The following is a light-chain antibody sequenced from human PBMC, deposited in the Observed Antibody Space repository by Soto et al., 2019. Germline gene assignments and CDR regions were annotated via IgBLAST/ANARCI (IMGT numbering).Light chain of an antibody. J-gene: IGLJ2*01. CDR2: RND. V-gene: IGLV1-47*01. Sequence: QFVLTQPPSASGTPGQRVTISCSGSSSNIGSNYVYWYQQFPGSAPKLLIYRNDQRPSGVPDRFSGSKSGTSASLAISGPRSEDEADYYCAAWDDSLSAVVFGGGTQLTVL. CDR1: SSNIGSNY. CDR3: AAWDDSLSAVV.